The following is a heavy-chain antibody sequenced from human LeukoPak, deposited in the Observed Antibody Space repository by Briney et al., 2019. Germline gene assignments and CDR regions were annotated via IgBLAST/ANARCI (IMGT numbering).Heavy chain of an antibody. CDR3: ARQRRGGYSIDL. CDR2: ICTGDSET. D-gene: IGHD1-26*01. CDR1: GYSFTSYW. Sequence: GAPLKISCKGSGYSFTSYWIGWVRQMPGKGLEGMRIICTGDSETRYSPSFLKQVSISADKSITTADLQWSSLKASDTAMYYCARQRRGGYSIDLWGQGTLVTVSS. V-gene: IGHV5-51*01. J-gene: IGHJ5*02.